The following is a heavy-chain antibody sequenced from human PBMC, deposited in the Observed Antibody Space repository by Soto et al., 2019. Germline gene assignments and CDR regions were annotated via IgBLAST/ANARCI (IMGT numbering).Heavy chain of an antibody. D-gene: IGHD2-15*01. V-gene: IGHV5-10-1*01. J-gene: IGHJ3*02. CDR2: IDPSDSYT. CDR3: AGTVVTNDAFDI. Sequence: PGESLKISCKGSGYSFTSYWISWVRQMPGKGLEWMGRIDPSDSYTNYSPSFQGHVTISADKSISTAYLQWSSLKASDTAMYYCAGTVVTNDAFDIWGQGTMVTVSS. CDR1: GYSFTSYW.